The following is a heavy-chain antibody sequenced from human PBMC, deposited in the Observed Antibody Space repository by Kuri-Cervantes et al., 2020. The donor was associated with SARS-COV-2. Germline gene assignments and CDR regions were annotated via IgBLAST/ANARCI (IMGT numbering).Heavy chain of an antibody. J-gene: IGHJ4*02. CDR2: IDQDGSEQ. CDR1: GFTFSSYW. Sequence: GGSLRLSCAASGFTFSSYWMSWVRQAPGKGLEWVANIDQDGSEQYYVDSVKGRFSISRDNAKKSLYLQVNSLRAEDTAVYYCARAQYYYDSSGPTDYWGQGTLVTVSS. D-gene: IGHD3-22*01. V-gene: IGHV3-7*01. CDR3: ARAQYYYDSSGPTDY.